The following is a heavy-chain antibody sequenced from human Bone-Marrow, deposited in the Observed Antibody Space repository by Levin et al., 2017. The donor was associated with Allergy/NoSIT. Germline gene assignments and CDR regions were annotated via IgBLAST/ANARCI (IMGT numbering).Heavy chain of an antibody. D-gene: IGHD4-17*01. V-gene: IGHV4-39*01. J-gene: IGHJ3*02. CDR1: GGSISSSSYY. CDR3: ARFGDYLDAFDI. Sequence: SQTLSLTCTVSGGSISSSSYYWGWIRQPPGKGLEWIGSIYYSGSTYYNPSLKSRVTISVDTSKNQFSLKLSSVTAADTAVYYCARFGDYLDAFDIWGQGTMVTVSS. CDR2: IYYSGST.